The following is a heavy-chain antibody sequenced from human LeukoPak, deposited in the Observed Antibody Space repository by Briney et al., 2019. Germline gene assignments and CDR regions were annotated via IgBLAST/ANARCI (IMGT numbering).Heavy chain of an antibody. J-gene: IGHJ6*03. CDR2: ISGSGGST. V-gene: IGHV3-23*01. CDR3: ANSRRYSRDQQRYYYYYYMDV. D-gene: IGHD6-13*01. Sequence: PGGSLRLSCAASGFTFNSYAMNWVRQAPGKGLEWVSAISGSGGSTYYADSVKGRFTISRDNSKNTLYLQMNSLRAEDTAVYYCANSRRYSRDQQRYYYYYYMDVWGKGTTVTISS. CDR1: GFTFNSYA.